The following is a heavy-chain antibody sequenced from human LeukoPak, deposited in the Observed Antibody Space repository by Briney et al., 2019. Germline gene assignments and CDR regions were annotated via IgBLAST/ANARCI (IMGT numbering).Heavy chain of an antibody. D-gene: IGHD6-19*01. Sequence: GASVKVSCKASGYTFTGYYMHWVRQAPGQGLEWMGWISAYNGNTNYAQKLQGRVTMTTDTSTSTAYMELRSLRSDDTAVYYCARDQWLVPGSYFDYWGQGTLVTVSS. CDR2: ISAYNGNT. CDR3: ARDQWLVPGSYFDY. J-gene: IGHJ4*02. V-gene: IGHV1-18*04. CDR1: GYTFTGYY.